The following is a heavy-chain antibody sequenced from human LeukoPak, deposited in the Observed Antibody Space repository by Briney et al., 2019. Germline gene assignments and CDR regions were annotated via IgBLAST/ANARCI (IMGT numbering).Heavy chain of an antibody. Sequence: GGSLRLSCAASRFTFSNSALSWVRQAPGKGLEWVSDISGSGGSTYYADSAKGRFTISRDNSKNTLCLQMNSLRVEDTAVYYCAKRIQSAMATGYWGQGTLVTVSS. CDR2: ISGSGGST. CDR1: RFTFSNSA. CDR3: AKRIQSAMATGY. J-gene: IGHJ4*02. V-gene: IGHV3-23*01. D-gene: IGHD5-18*01.